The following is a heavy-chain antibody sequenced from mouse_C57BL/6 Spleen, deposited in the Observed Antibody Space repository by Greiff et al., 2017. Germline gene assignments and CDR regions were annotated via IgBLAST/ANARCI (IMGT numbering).Heavy chain of an antibody. V-gene: IGHV5-9*01. D-gene: IGHD4-1*01. CDR2: ISGGGGNT. Sequence: EVQGLESGGGLVKPGGSLKLSCAASGFTFSSYTMSWVRQTPEKRLEWVATISGGGGNTYYPDSVKGRFTISRDNAKNTLYLQMSSLRSEDTALYYCARLYNWEGYFDYWGQGTTLTVSS. CDR1: GFTFSSYT. CDR3: ARLYNWEGYFDY. J-gene: IGHJ2*01.